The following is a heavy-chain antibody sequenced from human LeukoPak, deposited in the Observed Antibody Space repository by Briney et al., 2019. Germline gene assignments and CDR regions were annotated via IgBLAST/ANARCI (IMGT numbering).Heavy chain of an antibody. CDR3: ARAGQVGATGTKY. CDR1: GFTFSSYW. J-gene: IGHJ4*02. CDR2: IKQDGSEK. Sequence: GGSLRLSCAASGFTFSSYWMGWVRQAPGKGLEWVANIKQDGSEKYYVDSVKGRFTISRDNAKNSLYLQMNSLRAEDTAVYYCARAGQVGATGTKYWGQGTLVTVSS. V-gene: IGHV3-7*01. D-gene: IGHD1-26*01.